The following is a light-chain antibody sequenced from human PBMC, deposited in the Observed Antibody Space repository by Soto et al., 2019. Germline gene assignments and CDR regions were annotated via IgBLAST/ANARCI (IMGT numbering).Light chain of an antibody. J-gene: IGKJ5*01. CDR3: QQSYSTPRIT. Sequence: DIQMTQSPSSLSASVGDRVTITCRASQSISSYLNWYQQKPGKAPKLLIYAASSLQSGVPSRFSGSGSGTDSTLTISSLQPEDFATYYCQQSYSTPRITFGQGTRLEIK. CDR1: QSISSY. V-gene: IGKV1-39*01. CDR2: AAS.